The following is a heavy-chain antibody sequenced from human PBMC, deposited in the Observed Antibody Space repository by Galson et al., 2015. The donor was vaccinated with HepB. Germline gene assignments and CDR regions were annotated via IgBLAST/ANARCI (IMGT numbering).Heavy chain of an antibody. CDR1: GYTFTSYG. J-gene: IGHJ5*02. D-gene: IGHD3-10*01. Sequence: SVKVSCKASGYTFTSYGISWVRQAPGQGLEWMGWISAYNGNTNYAQKLQGRVTMTTDTSTSTAYMELRSLRSDDTAVYYCARGVGGVLWFGELFPYNNWFDPWSQGTLVTVSS. CDR2: ISAYNGNT. V-gene: IGHV1-18*01. CDR3: ARGVGGVLWFGELFPYNNWFDP.